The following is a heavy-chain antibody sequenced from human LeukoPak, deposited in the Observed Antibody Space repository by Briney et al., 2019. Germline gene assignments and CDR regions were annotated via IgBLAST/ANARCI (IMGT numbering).Heavy chain of an antibody. Sequence: GGSLRLSCAASGFTFSSYGMHGVRQAPGKGLEWVSSISSSSSYIYYADSVKGRFTISRDNAKNSLYLQMNSLRAEDTAVYYCARLTDWVLRFLEWPDDAFDIWGQGTMVTVSS. J-gene: IGHJ3*02. CDR3: ARLTDWVLRFLEWPDDAFDI. CDR1: GFTFSSYG. V-gene: IGHV3-21*01. D-gene: IGHD3-3*01. CDR2: ISSSSSYI.